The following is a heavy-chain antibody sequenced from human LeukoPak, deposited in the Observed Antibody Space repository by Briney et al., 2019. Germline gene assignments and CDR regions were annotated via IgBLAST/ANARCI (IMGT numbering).Heavy chain of an antibody. CDR3: ASYYYDSSGLIAHY. CDR2: ISSNGGST. D-gene: IGHD3-22*01. J-gene: IGHJ4*02. V-gene: IGHV3-64*01. CDR1: GFTFSSYA. Sequence: GSLRLSCAASGFTFSSYAMHWVRQAPGKGLEYVSAISSNGGSTYYANSVKGRFTISRDNSKNTLYLQMGSLRAEDMAVYYCASYYYDSSGLIAHYWGQGTLVTVSS.